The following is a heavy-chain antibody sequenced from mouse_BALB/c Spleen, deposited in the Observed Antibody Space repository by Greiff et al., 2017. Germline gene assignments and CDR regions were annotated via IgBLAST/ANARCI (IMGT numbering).Heavy chain of an antibody. Sequence: EVMLVESGGGLVKPGGSRKLSCAASGFTFSDYYMSWVRQTPEKRLEWVATISDGGSYTYYPDSVKGRFTISRDNAKNNLYLQMSSLKSEDTAMYYCARDYYRCGGYAMDYWGQGTSVTVSS. CDR3: ARDYYRCGGYAMDY. V-gene: IGHV5-4*02. D-gene: IGHD2-14*01. CDR1: GFTFSDYY. CDR2: ISDGGSYT. J-gene: IGHJ4*01.